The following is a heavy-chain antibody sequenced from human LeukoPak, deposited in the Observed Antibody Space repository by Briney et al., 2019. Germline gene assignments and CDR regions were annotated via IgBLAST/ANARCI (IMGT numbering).Heavy chain of an antibody. V-gene: IGHV3-30*04. J-gene: IGHJ6*02. CDR2: ISYDGSNK. Sequence: PGGSLRLSCAASGFTFSSYAMHWVRQAPGKGLEWVAVISYDGSNKYYADSVKGRFTISRDNSKNTLYLEMNGLRAEDTAVYYCARDHLPGDSSGYAYYYYYGMDVWGQGTTVTVSS. CDR1: GFTFSSYA. CDR3: ARDHLPGDSSGYAYYYYYGMDV. D-gene: IGHD3-22*01.